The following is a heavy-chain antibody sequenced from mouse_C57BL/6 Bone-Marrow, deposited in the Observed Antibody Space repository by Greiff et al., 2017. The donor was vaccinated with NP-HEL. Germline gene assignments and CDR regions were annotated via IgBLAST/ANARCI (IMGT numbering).Heavy chain of an antibody. D-gene: IGHD1-1*01. CDR3: ARRFITTVAYYFDY. CDR1: GFTFSSYT. Sequence: EVHLVESGGGLVKPGGSLKLSCAASGFTFSSYTMSWVRQTPEKRLEWVATISGGGGNTYYPDSVKGRFTISRDNAKNTLYLQMSSLRSEDTALYYCARRFITTVAYYFDYWGQGTTLTVSS. J-gene: IGHJ2*01. V-gene: IGHV5-9*01. CDR2: ISGGGGNT.